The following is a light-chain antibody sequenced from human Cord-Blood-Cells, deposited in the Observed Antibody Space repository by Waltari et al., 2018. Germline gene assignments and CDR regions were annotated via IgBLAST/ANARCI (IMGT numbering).Light chain of an antibody. CDR1: NIGSKS. V-gene: IGLV3-21*04. Sequence: SYVLTQPPSVSVAPGKTARITCGGNNIGSKSVHWYQQTPGQAPVLVIYYDSDRPSGIPERVSGSNSGNTATLTISRVEAGDEADYYCQVWDSSSDHVVFGGGTKLTVL. CDR2: YDS. CDR3: QVWDSSSDHVV. J-gene: IGLJ2*01.